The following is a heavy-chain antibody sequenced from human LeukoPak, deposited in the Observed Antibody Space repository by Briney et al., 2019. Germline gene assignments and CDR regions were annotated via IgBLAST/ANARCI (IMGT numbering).Heavy chain of an antibody. J-gene: IGHJ6*02. D-gene: IGHD4-17*01. V-gene: IGHV4-59*08. CDR2: IYYSGST. CDR1: GGSISSYY. Sequence: SETLSLTCTVSGGSISSYYWSWIRRPPGKGLEWIGYIYYSGSTNYNPSLKSRVTISVDTSKNQFSLKLSSVTAADTAVYYCARSDYGDYYYYGMDVWGQGTTVTVSS. CDR3: ARSDYGDYYYYGMDV.